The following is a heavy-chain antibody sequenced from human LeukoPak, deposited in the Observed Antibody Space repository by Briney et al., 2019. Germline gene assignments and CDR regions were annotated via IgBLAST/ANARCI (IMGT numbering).Heavy chain of an antibody. Sequence: SETLSLTCTVSGGSIRSGSYYWRWIRQPAGKGLEWIGRIFTSGSTNYNPSLKSRVTISVDTSKNQFSLKLSSVTAADTAVYYCARGYCSSTSCYWRYWGQGTLVTVSS. CDR1: GGSIRSGSYY. V-gene: IGHV4-61*02. CDR2: IFTSGST. D-gene: IGHD2-2*01. CDR3: ARGYCSSTSCYWRY. J-gene: IGHJ4*02.